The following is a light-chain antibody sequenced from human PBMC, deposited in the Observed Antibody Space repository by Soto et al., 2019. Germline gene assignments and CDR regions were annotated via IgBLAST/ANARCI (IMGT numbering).Light chain of an antibody. CDR1: QDISTY. CDR2: ATY. J-gene: IGKJ4*01. CDR3: QHLSLYPLLT. V-gene: IGKV1-9*01. Sequence: QLTQSPSSLSASVGDRVTITCRASQDISTYLAWYQQKPGKAPTLLIYATYTLQSGVPSRFSGGGFGTDFTLTINSLQPEDFATYYCQHLSLYPLLTFGGGTKVEI.